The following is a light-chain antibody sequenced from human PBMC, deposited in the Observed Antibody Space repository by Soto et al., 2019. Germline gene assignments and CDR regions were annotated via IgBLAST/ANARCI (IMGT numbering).Light chain of an antibody. Sequence: QSALTQPASVSGSPGQSITISCIGTSSDVGGYNYVSWYQQYPGKAPKLMIYDVSNRPSGVSSRFSGSRSGYTASLTISGLQAEDEADYYCSSYTSSSTVVFGGGTK. J-gene: IGLJ2*01. V-gene: IGLV2-14*01. CDR3: SSYTSSSTVV. CDR1: SSDVGGYNY. CDR2: DVS.